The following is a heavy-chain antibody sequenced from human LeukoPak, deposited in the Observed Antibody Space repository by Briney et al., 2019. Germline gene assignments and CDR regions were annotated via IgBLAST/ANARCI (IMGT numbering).Heavy chain of an antibody. Sequence: SETLSLTCTVSGGSISSYYWSWIRQPPGKGLEWIGYIYYSGSTNYNPSLKSRVTISIDTSKNQFSLKLSSVTAADTAVYYCARRAFSSGYYYFDYWGQGTLVTVSS. J-gene: IGHJ4*02. CDR3: ARRAFSSGYYYFDY. V-gene: IGHV4-59*08. D-gene: IGHD3-22*01. CDR2: IYYSGST. CDR1: GGSISSYY.